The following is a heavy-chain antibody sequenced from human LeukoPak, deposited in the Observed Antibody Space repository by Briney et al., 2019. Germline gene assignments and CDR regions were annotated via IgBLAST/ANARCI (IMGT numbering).Heavy chain of an antibody. CDR2: IGEDGSEK. CDR3: ARGFMWHVY. V-gene: IGHV3-7*05. CDR1: GFTFSSYW. Sequence: GGSLRLSCAASGFTFSSYWMTWVRQAPGKGLEWVANIGEDGSEKYYVYSVKGRFTISRDNAKNSLFLQMNSLRAEDTAVYFCARGFMWHVYWGQGTLVTVSS. D-gene: IGHD2-21*01. J-gene: IGHJ4*02.